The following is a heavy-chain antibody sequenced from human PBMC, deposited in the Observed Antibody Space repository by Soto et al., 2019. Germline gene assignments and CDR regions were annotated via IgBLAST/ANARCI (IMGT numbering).Heavy chain of an antibody. Sequence: PGESLKISCKGSGYSFTSYWISWVRQMPGKGLEWMGRIDPSDSYTNYSPSFQGHVTISADKSISTAYLQWSSLKASDTAMYYCARRMTTVKGYYYYGMDVWGQGTTVTVS. CDR2: IDPSDSYT. D-gene: IGHD4-4*01. CDR1: GYSFTSYW. J-gene: IGHJ6*02. V-gene: IGHV5-10-1*01. CDR3: ARRMTTVKGYYYYGMDV.